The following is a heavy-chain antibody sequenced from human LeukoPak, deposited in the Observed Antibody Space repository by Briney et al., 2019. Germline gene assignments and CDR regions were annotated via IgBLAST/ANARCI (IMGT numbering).Heavy chain of an antibody. Sequence: GGSLRLSCAASGFTFDDYGMSWVRQAPGKGLEWVSSINWNGGSTGYADSVEGRFTISRDNAKNSLYLQMNSLRAEDTALYYCAREGITIKGFDPWGQGTLVTVSS. CDR2: INWNGGST. CDR3: AREGITIKGFDP. J-gene: IGHJ5*02. CDR1: GFTFDDYG. D-gene: IGHD3-9*01. V-gene: IGHV3-20*04.